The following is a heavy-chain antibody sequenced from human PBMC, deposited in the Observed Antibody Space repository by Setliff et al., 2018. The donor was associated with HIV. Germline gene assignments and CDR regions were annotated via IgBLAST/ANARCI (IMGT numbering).Heavy chain of an antibody. CDR2: IGTGGDT. CDR1: GFAFSDYD. CDR3: ARASYYYDSSGWVDY. D-gene: IGHD3-22*01. V-gene: IGHV3-13*01. Sequence: PGGSLRLSCATSGFAFSDYDFHWVRQVTGEGLEWVSAIGTGGDTYYADSVKGRFTISRENAKNSLYLQMNSLRAEDTAVYYCARASYYYDSSGWVDYWGQGTLVTVSS. J-gene: IGHJ4*02.